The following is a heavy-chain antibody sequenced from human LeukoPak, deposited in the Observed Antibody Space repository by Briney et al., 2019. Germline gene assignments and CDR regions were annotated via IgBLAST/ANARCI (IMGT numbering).Heavy chain of an antibody. J-gene: IGHJ1*01. CDR2: TNTDGSST. CDR3: YGANAEH. V-gene: IGHV3-74*03. Sequence: PGGSLRLSCAASGFNFSNHWIHWVRQAPGKGLVWVSGTNTDGSSTMYADSVKGRFTIARDNAKNTLYLQMNSLRAEDTAVYYCYGANAEHWGQGTLVTVSS. CDR1: GFNFSNHW. D-gene: IGHD4-23*01.